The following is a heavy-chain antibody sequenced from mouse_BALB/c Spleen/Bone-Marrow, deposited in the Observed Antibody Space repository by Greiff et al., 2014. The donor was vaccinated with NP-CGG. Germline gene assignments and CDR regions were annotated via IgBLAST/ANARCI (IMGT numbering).Heavy chain of an antibody. D-gene: IGHD2-1*01. J-gene: IGHJ1*01. CDR2: INPSNGGT. CDR1: GYTFTSYY. Sequence: VQLQQSGAELVKPGASVKLPCKASGYTFTSYYMYWVKQRPGQGLEWIGEINPSNGGTNFNEKFKSKATLTVDKSSSTAYMQLSSLTSEDSAVYYCTRGYYGNYFDVWGAGTTVTVSS. CDR3: TRGYYGNYFDV. V-gene: IGHV1S81*02.